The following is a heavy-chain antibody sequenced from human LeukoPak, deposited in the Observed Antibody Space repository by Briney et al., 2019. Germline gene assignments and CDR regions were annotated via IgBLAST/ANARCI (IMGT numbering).Heavy chain of an antibody. J-gene: IGHJ4*02. Sequence: GGSLRLSCAASGFTVSSNYMSWVRQAPGKGLEWVSVIYSGGSTYYADSVKGRFTISTDNSKNTLYLQMKSLRAEDTAVYYCAREVDWLLDYWGQGTLVTVSS. V-gene: IGHV3-53*01. CDR3: AREVDWLLDY. CDR2: IYSGGST. CDR1: GFTVSSNY. D-gene: IGHD3-9*01.